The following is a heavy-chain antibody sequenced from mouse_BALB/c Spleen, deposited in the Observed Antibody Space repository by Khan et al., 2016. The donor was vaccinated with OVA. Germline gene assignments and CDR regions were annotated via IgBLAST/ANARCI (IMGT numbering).Heavy chain of an antibody. J-gene: IGHJ4*01. CDR3: ARNGNYLYAMDY. CDR1: GFNIKDTY. CDR2: IDPANGNT. Sequence: VQLQQPGAELVKPGASVKLSCTASGFNIKDTYMHWVKQRPEQGLEWIGRIDPANGNTKYDPKFQGKATITADTSSNTAYPQLSSLTSEDTAVYYCARNGNYLYAMDYWGQGTSVTVSS. V-gene: IGHV14-3*02. D-gene: IGHD2-1*01.